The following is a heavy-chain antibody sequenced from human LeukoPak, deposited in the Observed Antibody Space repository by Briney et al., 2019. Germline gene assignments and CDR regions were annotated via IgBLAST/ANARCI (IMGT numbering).Heavy chain of an antibody. CDR3: ARLISSGGLSYFDY. CDR2: IYPGDSDT. J-gene: IGHJ4*02. D-gene: IGHD2-15*01. Sequence: GESLKISCKGSGYSFTDYWIAWVRPMPGKGLEWLGIIYPGDSDTRYSPSFQGQVTISADKSISTAYLQWSSLKASDTAMYYCARLISSGGLSYFDYWGQGTLVTVSS. CDR1: GYSFTDYW. V-gene: IGHV5-51*01.